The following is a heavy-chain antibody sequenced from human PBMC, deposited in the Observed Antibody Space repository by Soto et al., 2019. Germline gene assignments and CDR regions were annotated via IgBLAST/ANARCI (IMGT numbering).Heavy chain of an antibody. CDR1: GGSISNYY. Sequence: LSLTCTVSGGSISNYYWSWIRQPAGKGLEWIGRIYTGGSTNYNPSLKSRVTMSTDTSKNQFSLRLTSVTAADTAVYYCARASVGPPGGGSWTMPFDYWGQGALVTVSS. J-gene: IGHJ4*02. CDR3: ARASVGPPGGGSWTMPFDY. D-gene: IGHD2-15*01. CDR2: IYTGGST. V-gene: IGHV4-4*07.